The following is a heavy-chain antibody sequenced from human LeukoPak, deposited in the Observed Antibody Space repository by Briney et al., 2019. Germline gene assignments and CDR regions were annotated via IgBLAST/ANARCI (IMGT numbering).Heavy chain of an antibody. CDR3: ARDSSDYYGSGYAFDI. V-gene: IGHV1-69*05. CDR1: GGTFSSYA. Sequence: GASVKVSSKASGGTFSSYAISWVRQAPGQGLEWMGEIIPIFGTANYAQKFQGRVTITTDESTSTAYMQLSSLRSEDTAVYYRARDSSDYYGSGYAFDIWGQGTMVTVSS. CDR2: IIPIFGTA. D-gene: IGHD3-10*01. J-gene: IGHJ3*02.